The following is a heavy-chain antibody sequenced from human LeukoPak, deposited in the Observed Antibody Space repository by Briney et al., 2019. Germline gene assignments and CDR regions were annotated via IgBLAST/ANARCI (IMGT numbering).Heavy chain of an antibody. Sequence: PGGSLRLSCAASGFTVSSNYMSWVRQAPGKGLEWVSVISSGGSTYYADSVKGRSTISRDNSKNTLYLQMNSLRAEDAAVYYCARRGYSYGYFDYWGQGTLVTVSS. V-gene: IGHV3-66*04. CDR3: ARRGYSYGYFDY. D-gene: IGHD5-18*01. CDR1: GFTVSSNY. CDR2: ISSGGST. J-gene: IGHJ4*02.